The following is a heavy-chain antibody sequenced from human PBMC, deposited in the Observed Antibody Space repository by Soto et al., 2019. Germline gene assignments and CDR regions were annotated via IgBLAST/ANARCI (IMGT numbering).Heavy chain of an antibody. CDR2: IYYSGST. J-gene: IGHJ4*02. CDR3: AREHDYGDYGFDY. CDR1: GGSVSSGSYY. V-gene: IGHV4-61*01. Sequence: QVQLQESGPGLVKPSETLSLTCTVSGGSVSSGSYYWSWIRQPPGKGLEWIGYIYYSGSTNYNPSLQSRVTISVDTSKNQFSLKLSSVTAADTAVYYCAREHDYGDYGFDYWGQGTLVTVSS. D-gene: IGHD4-17*01.